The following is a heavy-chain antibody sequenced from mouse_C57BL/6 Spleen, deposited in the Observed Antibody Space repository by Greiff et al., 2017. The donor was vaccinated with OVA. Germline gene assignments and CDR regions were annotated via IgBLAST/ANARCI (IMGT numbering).Heavy chain of an antibody. J-gene: IGHJ2*01. CDR2: ISYDGSN. Sequence: EVHLVESGPGLVKPSQSLSLTCSVTGYSITSGYYWNWIRQFPGNKLEWMGYISYDGSNNYNPSLKNRISITRDTSKNQFFLKLNSVTTEDTATYYCARDDSNYGDYWGQGTTLTVSS. CDR3: ARDDSNYGDY. D-gene: IGHD2-5*01. V-gene: IGHV3-6*01. CDR1: GYSITSGYY.